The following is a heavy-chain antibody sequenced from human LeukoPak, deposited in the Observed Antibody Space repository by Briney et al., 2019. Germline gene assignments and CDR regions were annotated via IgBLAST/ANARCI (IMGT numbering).Heavy chain of an antibody. V-gene: IGHV4-38-2*01. CDR1: GYSISRGFY. D-gene: IGHD3-3*01. CDR3: GRSTIFGVIIIQFDP. J-gene: IGHJ5*02. CDR2: IYHSGST. Sequence: SETLSLTCAVSGYSISRGFYWGWIRQPPGKGLEWIGSIYHSGSTYYNPSLKSRVTISVDTSKNQFSLKLTYVTAADTAVYYCGRSTIFGVIIIQFDPWGQGTLVTVSS.